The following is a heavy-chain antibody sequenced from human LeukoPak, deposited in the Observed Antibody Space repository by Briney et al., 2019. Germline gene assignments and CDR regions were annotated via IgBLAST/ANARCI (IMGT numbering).Heavy chain of an antibody. CDR2: IYYSGST. V-gene: IGHV4-59*08. CDR1: GGSFSGYY. D-gene: IGHD1-26*01. Sequence: PSETLSLTCAVYGGSFSGYYWSWIRQPPGKGLEWIGYIYYSGSTNYNPSLKSRVTISVDTSKNQFSLKLSSVTAADTAVYYCARGERKWELLPYDAFDIWGQGTMVTVSS. J-gene: IGHJ3*02. CDR3: ARGERKWELLPYDAFDI.